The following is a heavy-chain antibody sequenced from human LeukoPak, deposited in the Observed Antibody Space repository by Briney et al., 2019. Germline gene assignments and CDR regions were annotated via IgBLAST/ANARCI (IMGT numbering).Heavy chain of an antibody. CDR2: ITSSSSYI. CDR1: GFTFSGYS. Sequence: GGSLRLSCAASGFTFSGYSMNWVRQAPGKGLEWVSYITSSSSYIYYADSVKGRFTISRDNAKNSLYLQMNSLRAEDTAVYYCARDLYYYDSSDTDYWGQGTLVTVSS. D-gene: IGHD3-22*01. CDR3: ARDLYYYDSSDTDY. J-gene: IGHJ4*02. V-gene: IGHV3-21*05.